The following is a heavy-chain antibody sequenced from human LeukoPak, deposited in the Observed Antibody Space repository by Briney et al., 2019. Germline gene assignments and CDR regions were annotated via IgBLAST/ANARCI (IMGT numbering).Heavy chain of an antibody. CDR1: GFTCTSFS. Sequence: PGGSLRLSCAASGFTCTSFSVNWVRQAPGKGLEWVSSINTVATYIYYADSVRGRFTISRDNAKNSVYLQMDSLRAEDTGVYYCARLRRNGDSGGFYYYYGYWGQGTLVTVSS. CDR2: INTVATYI. V-gene: IGHV3-21*01. CDR3: ARLRRNGDSGGFYYYYGY. D-gene: IGHD3-22*01. J-gene: IGHJ4*02.